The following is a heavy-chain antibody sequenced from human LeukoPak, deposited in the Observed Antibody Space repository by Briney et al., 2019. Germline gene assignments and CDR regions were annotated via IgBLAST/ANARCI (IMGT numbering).Heavy chain of an antibody. V-gene: IGHV3-15*01. J-gene: IGHJ6*03. D-gene: IGHD3-22*01. CDR3: TTDAYYYDSSGYFIQYYYYYMDV. CDR2: IKSKTDGGTT. Sequence: GGSLRLSCAASGFTFSNAWMSWVRQAPGKGLEWVGRIKSKTDGGTTDYAAPVKGRFTISRDDSKNTLYLQMNSLKTEDTAVYYCTTDAYYYDSSGYFIQYYYYYMDVWGKGTTVTISS. CDR1: GFTFSNAW.